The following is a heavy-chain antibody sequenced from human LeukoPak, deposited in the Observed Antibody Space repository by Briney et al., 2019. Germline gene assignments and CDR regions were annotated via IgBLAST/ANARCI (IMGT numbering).Heavy chain of an antibody. CDR2: INPNSGGT. J-gene: IGHJ4*02. Sequence: GASVTVSCKASGYTFTGYYMHWVRQAPGQGLEWMGWINPNSGGTNYAQKFQGWVTMTRDTSISTAYMELSRLRSDDTAVYYCARAGGPGPWLRNVYFDYWGQGTLVTVSS. D-gene: IGHD5-12*01. CDR1: GYTFTGYY. V-gene: IGHV1-2*04. CDR3: ARAGGPGPWLRNVYFDY.